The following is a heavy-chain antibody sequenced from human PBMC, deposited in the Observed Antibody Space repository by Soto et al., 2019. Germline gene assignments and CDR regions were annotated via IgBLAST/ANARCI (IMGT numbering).Heavy chain of an antibody. D-gene: IGHD2-15*01. V-gene: IGHV5-51*01. Sequence: GESLKISCKGSGYSFISYWIGWVRQMPGKGLEWMGIIYPDDSDTRYSPSFQGQVTISVDKSISTAYLQWDSLKASDTSIYYCARAMVGAATSNAFDIWGPGTMVTVSS. CDR1: GYSFISYW. CDR3: ARAMVGAATSNAFDI. CDR2: IYPDDSDT. J-gene: IGHJ3*02.